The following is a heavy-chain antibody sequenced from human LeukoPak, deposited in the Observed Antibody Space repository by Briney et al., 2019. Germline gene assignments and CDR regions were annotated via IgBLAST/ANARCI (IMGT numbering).Heavy chain of an antibody. D-gene: IGHD2-2*01. J-gene: IGHJ6*03. Sequence: ASVKVSCKASGYTFTSYGISWVRQAPGQGLEWMGWISAYNGNTNYAQRLQGRVTMTTDTSTSTAYRELRSLRSDDTAVYYCARAVVPAANKNYYYYYMDVWGKGTTVTVSS. V-gene: IGHV1-18*01. CDR2: ISAYNGNT. CDR3: ARAVVPAANKNYYYYYMDV. CDR1: GYTFTSYG.